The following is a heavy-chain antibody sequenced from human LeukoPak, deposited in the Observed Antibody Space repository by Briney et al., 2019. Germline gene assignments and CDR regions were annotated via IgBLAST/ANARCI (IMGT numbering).Heavy chain of an antibody. CDR3: AKVDFWSGPGDY. J-gene: IGHJ4*02. V-gene: IGHV3-30*18. D-gene: IGHD3-3*01. Sequence: GGSLRLSCAASGFIFSSYWMTWVRQAPGKGLEWVAVISYDGSNKYYADSVKGRFTISRDNSKNTLYLQMNSLRAEDTAVYYCAKVDFWSGPGDYWGQGTLVTVSS. CDR1: GFIFSSYW. CDR2: ISYDGSNK.